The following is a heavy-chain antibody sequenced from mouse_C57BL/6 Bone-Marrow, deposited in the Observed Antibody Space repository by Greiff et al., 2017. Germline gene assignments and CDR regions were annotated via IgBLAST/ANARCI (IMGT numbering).Heavy chain of an antibody. CDR3: ARGGYYVEY. Sequence: VQLQQSGAELVMPGASVKLSCKASGYTFTSYWMHWVKQRPGQGLEWIGEIDPSDSYTNYNQKFKGKSTFTVDKSSSTAYMQLSSLTSEDSAVYYCARGGYYVEYWGQGTTLTVSS. CDR2: IDPSDSYT. CDR1: GYTFTSYW. J-gene: IGHJ2*01. V-gene: IGHV1-69*01.